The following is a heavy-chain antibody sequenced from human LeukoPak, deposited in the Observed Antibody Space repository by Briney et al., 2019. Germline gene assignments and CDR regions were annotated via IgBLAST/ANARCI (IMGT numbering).Heavy chain of an antibody. V-gene: IGHV3-30*03. Sequence: GGSLRLSCAASGFTFDSYSMHWVRQAPGKGLEWVAVISYDGSYKDYADSVKGRFTISRDNSKNTLFLQMNSLRTEDTAVYYCARGARKGDDYGGFFDYWGQGTLVTVSS. CDR2: ISYDGSYK. CDR1: GFTFDSYS. CDR3: ARGARKGDDYGGFFDY. D-gene: IGHD4-23*01. J-gene: IGHJ4*02.